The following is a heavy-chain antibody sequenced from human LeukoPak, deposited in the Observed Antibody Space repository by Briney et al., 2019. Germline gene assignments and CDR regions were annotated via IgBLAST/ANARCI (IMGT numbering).Heavy chain of an antibody. CDR1: GFTFSSYS. Sequence: SGGSLRLSCAASGFTFSSYSMNWVRQAPGKGLEWVSSISSSSSYIYYADSVKGRFTISRDNAKNSLYLQMNSLRAEDTALYYCARGYYAASVRFDYWGRGTLVTVSS. V-gene: IGHV3-21*04. J-gene: IGHJ4*02. D-gene: IGHD3-10*01. CDR3: ARGYYAASVRFDY. CDR2: ISSSSSYI.